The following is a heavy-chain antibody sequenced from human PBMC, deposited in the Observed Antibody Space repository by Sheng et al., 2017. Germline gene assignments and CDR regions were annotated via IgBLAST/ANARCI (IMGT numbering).Heavy chain of an antibody. V-gene: IGHV3-33*01. CDR2: IWYDGSKK. CDR3: ARDADPNGDGYYYMDV. Sequence: QVQLVDSGGGVVQPGRSLRLSCAASGFTFSSYGMHWVRQAPGKGLEWVAVIWYDGSKKYYPDSVKGRFTISRDNSKNTLYLQMNSLRAEDTAVYYCARDADPNGDGYYYMDVWGQGTTVTVSS. CDR1: GFTFSSYG. J-gene: IGHJ6*03. D-gene: IGHD7-27*01.